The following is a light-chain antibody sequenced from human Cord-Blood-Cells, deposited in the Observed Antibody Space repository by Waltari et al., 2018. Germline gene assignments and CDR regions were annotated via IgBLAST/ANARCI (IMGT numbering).Light chain of an antibody. J-gene: IGLJ1*01. Sequence: QSALTKPASVSGSPGQSITISCPGTSSAVGGYHYVSWYQQHPGKAPKLMIYDVSNRPSGVSNRFSGSKSGNTASLTISGLQAEDEADYYCSSYTSSSTYVFGTGTKVTVL. CDR2: DVS. CDR1: SSAVGGYHY. CDR3: SSYTSSSTYV. V-gene: IGLV2-14*01.